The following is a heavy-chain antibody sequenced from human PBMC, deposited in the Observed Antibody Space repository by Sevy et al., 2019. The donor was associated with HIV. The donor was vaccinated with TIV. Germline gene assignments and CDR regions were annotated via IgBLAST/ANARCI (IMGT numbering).Heavy chain of an antibody. CDR1: GGSFSGYY. D-gene: IGHD2-15*01. CDR3: AGGGGRGRRRAFDI. V-gene: IGHV4-34*01. CDR2: MNHSGST. Sequence: SETLSLTCAVYGGSFSGYYWSWTRQPPGKGLEWIGEMNHSGSTNYNPSLKSRVTISVDTSKNQFSLKLSSVTAAVTAVYYCAGGGGRGRRRAFDIWGQGTMVTVSS. J-gene: IGHJ3*02.